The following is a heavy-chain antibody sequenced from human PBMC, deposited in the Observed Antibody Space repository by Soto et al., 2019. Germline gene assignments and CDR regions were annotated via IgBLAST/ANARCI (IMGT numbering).Heavy chain of an antibody. V-gene: IGHV1-69*13. CDR3: ARTKYYYDTSGPGNDAFYI. CDR2: IIPIFGTA. D-gene: IGHD3-22*01. CDR1: GGTFSSYA. Sequence: SVKVSCKASGGTFSSYAISWVRQAPGQGLEWMGGIIPIFGTANYAQKFQGRVTITADESTSTAYMELSSLRSEDTAVYYCARTKYYYDTSGPGNDAFYIWGQGTMVTVSS. J-gene: IGHJ3*02.